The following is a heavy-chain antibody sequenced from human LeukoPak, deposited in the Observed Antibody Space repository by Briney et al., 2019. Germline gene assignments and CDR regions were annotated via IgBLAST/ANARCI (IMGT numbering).Heavy chain of an antibody. Sequence: KPSETLSLTCTVSGGSISSSSYYWGWIRQPPGKGLEWIGSIYYSGSTYYNPSLKSRVTISVDTSKNQFSLKLSSVTAADTAVYYCAREFRSGSSSWPEVDYWGQGTLVTVSS. CDR3: AREFRSGSSSWPEVDY. D-gene: IGHD6-13*01. CDR2: IYYSGST. J-gene: IGHJ4*02. CDR1: GGSISSSSYY. V-gene: IGHV4-39*07.